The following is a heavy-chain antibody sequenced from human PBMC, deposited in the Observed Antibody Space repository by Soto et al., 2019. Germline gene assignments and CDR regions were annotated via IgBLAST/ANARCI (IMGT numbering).Heavy chain of an antibody. J-gene: IGHJ4*02. D-gene: IGHD7-27*01. CDR1: GDPVSSGSYY. CDR3: AAKLGTTHYFDF. CDR2: IYHTGST. Sequence: SATLSLTCSVSGDPVSSGSYYWTWVRQHPVKGLEWIGYIYHTGSTYYNPSLQSRLIMSIDTSKNQFSLHLYSVTAADTAVYFCAAKLGTTHYFDFWGQGSLVTVS. V-gene: IGHV4-31*03.